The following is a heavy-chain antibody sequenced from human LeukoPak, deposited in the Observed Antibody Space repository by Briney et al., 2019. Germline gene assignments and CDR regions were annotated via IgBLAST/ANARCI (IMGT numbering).Heavy chain of an antibody. V-gene: IGHV3-30*03. J-gene: IGHJ4*02. D-gene: IGHD2-15*01. CDR2: ISYDGSNK. CDR3: RGLCSDRSWYSVMEY. Sequence: QPGRSLRLFCAASGFTFNNYGMHWVRQAPGKGLEWVAVISYDGSNKYYADSVKGRFSISRDNSKKTLYLQMNSLRVEDTAVYYCRGLCSDRSWYSVMEYGGQGTLVTVSS. CDR1: GFTFNNYG.